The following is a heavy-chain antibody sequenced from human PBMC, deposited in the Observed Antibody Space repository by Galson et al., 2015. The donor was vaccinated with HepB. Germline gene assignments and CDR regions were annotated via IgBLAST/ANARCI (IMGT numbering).Heavy chain of an antibody. V-gene: IGHV1-18*01. D-gene: IGHD2-15*01. Sequence: SVKVSCKASGYTFSSYSITWVRQAPGQGLEWMGWISAYNRKTDYVQQLQGRVTMTTDTSTSTAYMELKSLRSDDTAVYYCARGALVVVVDATQNNWFDPWGQGTLVTVSS. CDR3: ARGALVVVVDATQNNWFDP. CDR1: GYTFSSYS. CDR2: ISAYNRKT. J-gene: IGHJ5*02.